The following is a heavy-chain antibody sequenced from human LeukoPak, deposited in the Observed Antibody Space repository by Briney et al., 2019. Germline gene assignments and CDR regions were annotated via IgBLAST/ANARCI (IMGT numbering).Heavy chain of an antibody. CDR1: GGSFSGYY. Sequence: SETLSLTCAVYGGSFSGYYWSWIRQPPGKGLEWIGSIYYSGSTYYNPSLKSRVTISVDTSKNQFSLKLSSVTAADTAVYYCARGYCTNAVCSLGPTQAWGQGTLVTVSS. CDR2: IYYSGST. CDR3: ARGYCTNAVCSLGPTQA. D-gene: IGHD2-8*01. V-gene: IGHV4-34*01. J-gene: IGHJ4*02.